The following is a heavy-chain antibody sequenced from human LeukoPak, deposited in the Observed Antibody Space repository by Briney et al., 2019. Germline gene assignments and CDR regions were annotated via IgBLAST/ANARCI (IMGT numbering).Heavy chain of an antibody. CDR1: GGSISSSSYY. D-gene: IGHD4-11*01. Sequence: PSETLSLTCTVSGGSISSSSYYWGWIRQPPGKGLEWIGSIYYSGSAYYNPSLKSRVTISVDTSKNQFSLKLSSVTAADTAVYYCASSRSTVTTLYYYYMDVWGKGTTVTVSS. CDR2: IYYSGSA. V-gene: IGHV4-39*07. J-gene: IGHJ6*03. CDR3: ASSRSTVTTLYYYYMDV.